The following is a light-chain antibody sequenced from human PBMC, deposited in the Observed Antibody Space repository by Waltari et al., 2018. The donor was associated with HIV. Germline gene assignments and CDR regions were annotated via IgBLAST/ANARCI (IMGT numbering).Light chain of an antibody. V-gene: IGKV3-20*01. Sequence: EIVLTQSPGTLSLSPGERVTFSCRASQTVSNYLAWCQQKAGQAPRLLIYGASTRATGIPDRFSGSGSGTDFTLTISRLEPEDFAVYYCQQYGSSRPNTFGQGTKLEIK. J-gene: IGKJ2*01. CDR2: GAS. CDR1: QTVSNY. CDR3: QQYGSSRPNT.